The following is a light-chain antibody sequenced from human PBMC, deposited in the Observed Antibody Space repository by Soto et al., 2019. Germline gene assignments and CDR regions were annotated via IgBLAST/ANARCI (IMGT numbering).Light chain of an antibody. CDR3: QKYISAPSLT. CDR1: QGINNY. V-gene: IGKV1-27*01. J-gene: IGKJ4*01. CDR2: AAS. Sequence: DIQMTQYPSSLSASVGDRVTITCRASQGINNYLAWYQQKPGKVPKLLIYAASTLQSGVPSRFSGSGSGTDFTITISSLQPEDVATYYCQKYISAPSLTFGGGTKVESK.